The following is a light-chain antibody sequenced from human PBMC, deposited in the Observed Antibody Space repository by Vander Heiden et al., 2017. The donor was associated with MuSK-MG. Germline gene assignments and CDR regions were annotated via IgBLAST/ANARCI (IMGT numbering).Light chain of an antibody. J-gene: IGKJ3*01. CDR3: QQFNVYRFT. CDR2: AAS. CDR1: QGIRSY. Sequence: DIQLTQSPSFLYASVVDTVTITCRASQGIRSYLAWYQQKPGKAPKLLIYAASTFQRAVPSRFVGRGSGTECTFTISSLHPEDFATYYCQQFNVYRFTFGCGTKVEIK. V-gene: IGKV1-9*01.